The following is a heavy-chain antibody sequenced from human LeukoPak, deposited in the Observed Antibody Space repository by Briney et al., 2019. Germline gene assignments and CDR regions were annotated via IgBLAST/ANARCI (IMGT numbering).Heavy chain of an antibody. CDR3: ARGRYCSADLCSGGDAFDI. J-gene: IGHJ3*02. V-gene: IGHV4-4*07. CDR2: IYTRGST. D-gene: IGHD2-15*01. Sequence: ASETLSLTCTVSGGSFNNYYWSWIRQPAGKGLEWIGRIYTRGSTNYNPSLKSRVTMSLDASKNKLSLKLSSVPAADTAVYYCARGRYCSADLCSGGDAFDIWGQGTMVSVSS. CDR1: GGSFNNYY.